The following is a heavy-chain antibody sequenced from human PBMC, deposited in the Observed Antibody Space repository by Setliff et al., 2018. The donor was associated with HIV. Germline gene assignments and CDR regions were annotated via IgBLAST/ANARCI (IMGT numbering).Heavy chain of an antibody. D-gene: IGHD2-15*01. CDR1: GYSISSGYY. V-gene: IGHV4-38-2*02. J-gene: IGHJ4*02. CDR3: AKEGGYCSGDTCFGFDY. CDR2: MHHSGNT. Sequence: SETLSLTCAVSGYSISSGYYWGWIRQPPGKGLEWIGTMHHSGNTHYKPSLKGRVTVSLDTSKKQLSLKLRSVTAADTAVYYCAKEGGYCSGDTCFGFDYWGQGTLVTVSS.